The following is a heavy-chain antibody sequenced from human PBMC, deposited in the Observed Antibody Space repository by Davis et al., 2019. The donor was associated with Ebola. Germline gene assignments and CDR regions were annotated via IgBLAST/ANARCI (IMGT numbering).Heavy chain of an antibody. J-gene: IGHJ5*02. CDR3: AKEPLWFGNWFDP. V-gene: IGHV3-7*04. Sequence: GGSLRLSCAASGFTFSSYAMHWVRQAPGKGLEWVANIKQDGSEKYYVDSVKGRFTISRDNAKNTLYLQMNSLRAEDTAVYYCAKEPLWFGNWFDPWGQGTLVTVSS. D-gene: IGHD3-10*01. CDR2: IKQDGSEK. CDR1: GFTFSSYA.